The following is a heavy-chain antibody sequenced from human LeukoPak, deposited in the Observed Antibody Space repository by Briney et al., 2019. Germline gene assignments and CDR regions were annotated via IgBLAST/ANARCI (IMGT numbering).Heavy chain of an antibody. CDR2: IKQDGSEK. Sequence: GGSLRLSCAASGFTFSSYWMSWVRQAPGKGLEWVANIKQDGSEKYYVDSVKGRFTISRDNAKNSLYLQMNSLRAEDTAVYYCAKGDSYYYGEIRARFDYWGQGTLVTVSS. V-gene: IGHV3-7*01. J-gene: IGHJ4*02. CDR3: AKGDSYYYGEIRARFDY. CDR1: GFTFSSYW. D-gene: IGHD3-10*01.